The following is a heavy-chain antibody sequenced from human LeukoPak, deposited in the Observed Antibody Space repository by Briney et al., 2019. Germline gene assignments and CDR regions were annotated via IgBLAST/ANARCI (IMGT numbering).Heavy chain of an antibody. D-gene: IGHD3-22*01. CDR2: MNPNSGNT. V-gene: IGHV1-8*01. CDR1: GYTFTSYD. J-gene: IGHJ4*02. Sequence: ASVKVSRKASGYTFTSYDINWVRQATGQGLEWMGWMNPNSGNTGYAQKFQGRVTMTRNTSISTAYMELSSLRSEDTAVYHCARVGYYYDSSGYTYWGQGTLVTVSS. CDR3: ARVGYYYDSSGYTY.